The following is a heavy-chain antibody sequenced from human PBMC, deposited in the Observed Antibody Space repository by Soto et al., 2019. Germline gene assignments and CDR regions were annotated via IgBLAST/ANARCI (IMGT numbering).Heavy chain of an antibody. J-gene: IGHJ4*02. CDR1: GGTFRSSA. Sequence: QVQLVQSGAEVKKPGSSVKVSCKASGGTFRSSAISWVRQAPGQGLEWMGGVIPALGSPNYAQRFQGRVTIGADGSTNTAYMALRSLRSEDTAVDYWARDRIVRGGSSSFVGFGYWGKGTLVTVS. CDR3: ARDRIVRGGSSSFVGFGY. CDR2: VIPALGSP. D-gene: IGHD6-6*01. V-gene: IGHV1-69*01.